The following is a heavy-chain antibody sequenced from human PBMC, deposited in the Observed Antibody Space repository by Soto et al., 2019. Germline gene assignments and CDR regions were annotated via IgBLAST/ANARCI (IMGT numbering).Heavy chain of an antibody. J-gene: IGHJ4*02. CDR2: IYYSGST. CDR1: GGSISSYY. D-gene: IGHD3-10*02. Sequence: PSEPLSLTCTVSGGSISSYYWSWIRQPPGKGLEWIGYIYYSGSTNYNPSLKSRVTISVDTSKNQFSLKLSSVTAADTAVYYCARQSLFGEFLSHVDYWGQGTLVTVSS. CDR3: ARQSLFGEFLSHVDY. V-gene: IGHV4-59*08.